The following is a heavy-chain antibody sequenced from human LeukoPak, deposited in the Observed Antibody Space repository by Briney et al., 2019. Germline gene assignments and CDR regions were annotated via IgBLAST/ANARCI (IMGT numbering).Heavy chain of an antibody. D-gene: IGHD5/OR15-5a*01. V-gene: IGHV1-18*01. Sequence: ASVKVSCKASGYTFTNYGITWVRQAPGQGLEWMGWVSAKTGDTNYAQKFQGRVTMTTYTSTSTVYMELRSLRSDDTAVFYCARILASIIDYWGQGTLVTVSS. CDR2: VSAKTGDT. CDR3: ARILASIIDY. CDR1: GYTFTNYG. J-gene: IGHJ4*02.